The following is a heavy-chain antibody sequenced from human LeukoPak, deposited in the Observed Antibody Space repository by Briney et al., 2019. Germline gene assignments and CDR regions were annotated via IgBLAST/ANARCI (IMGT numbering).Heavy chain of an antibody. Sequence: ASVKVSCKASGYTFTSYDINWVRQATGQGLEWMGWMKPNSGNTGYAQKFQGRVTITRKTSISTAYMELSRLRSEDTAVYYCARGVYYCSSTSCYMWYFDYWGQGTLVTVSS. J-gene: IGHJ4*02. CDR1: GYTFTSYD. CDR3: ARGVYYCSSTSCYMWYFDY. CDR2: MKPNSGNT. D-gene: IGHD2-2*02. V-gene: IGHV1-8*03.